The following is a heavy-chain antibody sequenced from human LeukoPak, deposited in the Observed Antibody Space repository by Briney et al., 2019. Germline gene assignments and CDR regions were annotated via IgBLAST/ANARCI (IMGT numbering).Heavy chain of an antibody. D-gene: IGHD3-16*01. Sequence: GGSLRLSCEASGFTLSTYWMNWVRQVPGKGLDWVADINPDGSGKRYVDSVKGRFTIARDNADNSLSLQMNSLRAEDTAVYYCASWGAGGNSWGQGTLVTVSS. J-gene: IGHJ4*02. CDR1: GFTLSTYW. CDR3: ASWGAGGNS. V-gene: IGHV3-7*01. CDR2: INPDGSGK.